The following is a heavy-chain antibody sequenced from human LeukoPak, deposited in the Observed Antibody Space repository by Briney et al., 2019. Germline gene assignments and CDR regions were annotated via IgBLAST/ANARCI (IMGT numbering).Heavy chain of an antibody. CDR3: ARGDGGDCLDY. CDR1: GFTFSSYG. Sequence: GGSLRLSCAASGFTFSSYGMHWVRQAPGKGLEWVAVIWYDGSNKYCADSVKGRFTISRDNSRNTLYLQMNSLRAEDTAVYYCARGDGGDCLDYWGQGTLVTVSS. CDR2: IWYDGSNK. V-gene: IGHV3-33*01. D-gene: IGHD2-21*02. J-gene: IGHJ4*02.